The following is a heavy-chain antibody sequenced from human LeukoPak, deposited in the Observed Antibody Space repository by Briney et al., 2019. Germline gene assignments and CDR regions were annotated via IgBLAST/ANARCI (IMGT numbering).Heavy chain of an antibody. CDR3: ARDQYGSGSYSRLDY. Sequence: GSLRLSCAASGFTFSDYYMSWIRQAPGKGLEWVAYISSSGNTRYYADSVKGRFTISRDNAKNSLYLQMNSLRAEDTAAYYCARDQYGSGSYSRLDYWGQGTLVTVSS. J-gene: IGHJ4*02. CDR1: GFTFSDYY. D-gene: IGHD3-10*01. V-gene: IGHV3-11*04. CDR2: ISSSGNTR.